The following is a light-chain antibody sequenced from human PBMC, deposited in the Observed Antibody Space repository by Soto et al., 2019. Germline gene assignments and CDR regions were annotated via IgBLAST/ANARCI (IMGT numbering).Light chain of an antibody. V-gene: IGKV1-16*02. CDR1: QGIDNY. CDR3: QQYRTYPFT. Sequence: DIQVTQSPSSLSASVGDRVTITCRASQGIDNYLAWIQQRPGKAPRSLIYAASNLHHGVPSKFRASRSVTDFTLTISSLQPEDFATYYCQQYRTYPFTFGPGTKV. J-gene: IGKJ3*01. CDR2: AAS.